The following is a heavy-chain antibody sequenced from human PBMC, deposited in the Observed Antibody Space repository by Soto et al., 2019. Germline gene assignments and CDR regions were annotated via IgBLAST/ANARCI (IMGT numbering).Heavy chain of an antibody. D-gene: IGHD2-2*01. CDR3: ARPTPYCSSTSCYLP. J-gene: IGHJ5*02. CDR1: GYSFTSYW. CDR2: IDPSDSYT. Sequence: GESLKISCKGSGYSFTSYWISWVRQMPGKGLEWMGRIDPSDSYTNYSPSFQGHVTISADKSISTAYPQWSSLKASDTAMYYWARPTPYCSSTSCYLPWGQGTLVTVSS. V-gene: IGHV5-10-1*01.